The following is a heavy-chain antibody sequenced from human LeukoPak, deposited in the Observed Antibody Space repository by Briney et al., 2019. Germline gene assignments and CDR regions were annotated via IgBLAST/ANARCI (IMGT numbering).Heavy chain of an antibody. CDR3: ARGGSYSHNAFDI. CDR1: GFTFDDYA. J-gene: IGHJ3*02. CDR2: ISWNSGVI. V-gene: IGHV3-9*01. Sequence: GGSLRLSCAASGFTFDDYAMHWVRQAPGKGLEWVSGISWNSGVIGYADSVKGRFTISRDNAKNTLYLQMNSLRAEDTAVYYCARGGSYSHNAFDIWGQGTMVTVSS. D-gene: IGHD3-10*01.